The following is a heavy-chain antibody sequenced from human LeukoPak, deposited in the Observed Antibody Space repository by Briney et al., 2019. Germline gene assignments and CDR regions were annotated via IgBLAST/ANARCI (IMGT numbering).Heavy chain of an antibody. CDR2: ISSSGSII. CDR1: GFTFSDYY. D-gene: IGHD1-1*01. CDR3: AREPTTGDFDY. Sequence: GGSLRLSCAAAGFTFSDYYMSWIHQAPGKGLEWVSYISSSGSIIYYADSVKGRFTISRDNAKNSLYLQMNSLRAEDTAVYYCAREPTTGDFDYWGQGTLVTVSS. J-gene: IGHJ4*02. V-gene: IGHV3-11*01.